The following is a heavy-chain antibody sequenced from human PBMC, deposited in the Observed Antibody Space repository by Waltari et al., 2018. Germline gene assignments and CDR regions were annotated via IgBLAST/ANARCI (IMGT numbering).Heavy chain of an antibody. D-gene: IGHD2-21*01. V-gene: IGHV3-9*03. CDR3: AKVGDCGGDCFDY. CDR1: GFTFDDYA. Sequence: EVQLVESGGGLVQPGRSLRLSCAASGFTFDDYAIHWVRQAPGKGLEWVSGISWNSGSIGYADSVKGRFTISRDNAKNSLYLQMNSLRAEDMALYYCAKVGDCGGDCFDYWGQGTLVTVSS. CDR2: ISWNSGSI. J-gene: IGHJ4*02.